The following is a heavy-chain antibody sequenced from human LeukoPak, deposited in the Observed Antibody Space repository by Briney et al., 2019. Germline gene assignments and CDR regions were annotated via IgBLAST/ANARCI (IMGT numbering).Heavy chain of an antibody. V-gene: IGHV3-11*01. CDR2: ISRSGSTK. CDR1: GFTFSDYN. CDR3: ARDLRSGYYGSGSSDY. D-gene: IGHD3-10*01. Sequence: PGGSLRLSCAASGFTFSDYNMRWIRQAPGKGLEWVSSISRSGSTKYYADSVKGRFTISRDNAKNSLFLQMNSLRAEDTAVYYCARDLRSGYYGSGSSDYWGQGTLVTVSS. J-gene: IGHJ4*02.